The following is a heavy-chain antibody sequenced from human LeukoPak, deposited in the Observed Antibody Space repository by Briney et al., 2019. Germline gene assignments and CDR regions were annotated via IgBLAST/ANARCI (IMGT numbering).Heavy chain of an antibody. V-gene: IGHV4-39*07. J-gene: IGHJ4*01. D-gene: IGHD1-26*01. CDR3: AREGSGIVGATRPPYYFDY. Sequence: PSETLSLTCTVSGGSISSSSYYWGWIRQPPGKGLEWIGSIYYSGSTYYNPSLKSRVTISVDTSKNQFSLKLSSVTAADTAVYYCAREGSGIVGATRPPYYFDYWGHGTLVTVSS. CDR2: IYYSGST. CDR1: GGSISSSSYY.